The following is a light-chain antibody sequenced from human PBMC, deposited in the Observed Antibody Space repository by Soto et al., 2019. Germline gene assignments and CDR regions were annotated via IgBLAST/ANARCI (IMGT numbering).Light chain of an antibody. CDR2: DAA. CDR1: QSVSSSY. Sequence: EIVLTHSPRTLSLSPGERATLSSRARQSVSSSYLAWYQQKPGQAPRLLIDDAANRATGIPARFSGSGSGTDVTLTISSLEPEDFAVYYCQQRSNWPPWTFGQGTKVDI. J-gene: IGKJ1*01. CDR3: QQRSNWPPWT. V-gene: IGKV3D-20*02.